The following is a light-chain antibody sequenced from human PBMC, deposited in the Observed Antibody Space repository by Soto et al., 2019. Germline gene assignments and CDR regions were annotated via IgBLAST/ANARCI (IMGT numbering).Light chain of an antibody. Sequence: QSVLTQPPSVSGAPGQRVTISYTGSSSNIGAGYDVHWYQQLPGTAPKLLIYGNSNRPSGVPDRFSGSKSGTSASLATTGLQAEDEADYYCQSYDSSLSGYVFGTGTKVTVL. CDR3: QSYDSSLSGYV. CDR2: GNS. CDR1: SSNIGAGYD. V-gene: IGLV1-40*01. J-gene: IGLJ1*01.